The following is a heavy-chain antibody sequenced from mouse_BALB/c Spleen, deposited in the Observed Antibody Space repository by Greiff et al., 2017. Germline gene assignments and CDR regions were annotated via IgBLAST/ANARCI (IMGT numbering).Heavy chain of an antibody. Sequence: VQRVESGPGLVAPSQSLSITCTVSGFSLSRYSVHWVRQPPGKGLEWLGMIWGGGSTDYNSALKSRLSISKDNSKSQVFLKMNSLQTDDTAMYYCATNYYYGSSGYFDYWGQGTTLTVSS. V-gene: IGHV2-6-4*01. J-gene: IGHJ2*01. CDR1: GFSLSRYS. CDR2: IWGGGST. D-gene: IGHD1-1*01. CDR3: ATNYYYGSSGYFDY.